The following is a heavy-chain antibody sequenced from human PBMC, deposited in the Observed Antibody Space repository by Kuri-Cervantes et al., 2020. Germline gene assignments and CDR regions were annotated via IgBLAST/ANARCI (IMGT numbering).Heavy chain of an antibody. CDR3: ARDRAYWVVNGMDV. D-gene: IGHD2-8*02. J-gene: IGHJ6*02. Sequence: ETLSLTCAASGFTFSSYSMNWVRQAPGKGLEWVAGISWNSGSIGYADSVKGRFTISRDNAKNSLYLQMNSLRAEDTAVYYCARDRAYWVVNGMDVWGQGTTVTVSS. V-gene: IGHV3-48*04. CDR1: GFTFSSYS. CDR2: ISWNSGSI.